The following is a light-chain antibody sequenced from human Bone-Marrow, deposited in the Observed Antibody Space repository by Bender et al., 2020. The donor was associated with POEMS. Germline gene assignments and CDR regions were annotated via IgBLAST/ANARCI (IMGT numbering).Light chain of an antibody. Sequence: SLVLTQPPSVSVAPGQTATITCGGNNIGSKSVHWYQQRPGQAPVMVVYDDSHRPSGIPERFSGSNSGNTATLTITRVDAGDEADYYCQFWDIGSDHVFFGGGTRLTVL. CDR1: NIGSKS. J-gene: IGLJ2*01. V-gene: IGLV3-21*02. CDR2: DDS. CDR3: QFWDIGSDHVF.